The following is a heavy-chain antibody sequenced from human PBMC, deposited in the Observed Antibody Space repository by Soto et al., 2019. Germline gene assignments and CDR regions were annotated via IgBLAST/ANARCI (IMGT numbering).Heavy chain of an antibody. CDR3: ERGVGTTRPVYYYYYMDV. CDR2: INHSGST. V-gene: IGHV4-34*01. Sequence: SETLSLTCAVYGGSFSGYYWSWIRQPPGKGLEWIGEINHSGSTNYNPSLKSRVTISVDTSKNQFSLKLSSVTAADTAVYYCERGVGTTRPVYYYYYMDVWGKGTTVTVSS. CDR1: GGSFSGYY. J-gene: IGHJ6*03. D-gene: IGHD4-17*01.